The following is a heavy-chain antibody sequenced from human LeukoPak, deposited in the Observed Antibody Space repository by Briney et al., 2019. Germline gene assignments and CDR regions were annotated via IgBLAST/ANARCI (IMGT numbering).Heavy chain of an antibody. CDR3: AKDIRPYGSGSTSLCGN. Sequence: GGSLRLSCAASGFTFSSYAMSWVRQAPGKGLEWVSGISWNSGSIGYADSVKGRFTISRDNAKNSLYLQMNSLRAEDTALYYCAKDIRPYGSGSTSLCGNWGQGTLVTVSS. J-gene: IGHJ4*02. V-gene: IGHV3-9*01. CDR1: GFTFSSYA. CDR2: ISWNSGSI. D-gene: IGHD3-10*01.